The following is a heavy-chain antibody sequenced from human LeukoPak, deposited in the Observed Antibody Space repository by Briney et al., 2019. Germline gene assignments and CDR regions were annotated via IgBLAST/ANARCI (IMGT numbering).Heavy chain of an antibody. CDR1: GFTVSSNS. CDR3: ANPGSPSSGWYVMVY. D-gene: IGHD6-19*01. V-gene: IGHV3-53*01. CDR2: IKSDGRT. Sequence: GGSLRLSCAASGFTVSSNSMTWVRQAPGKGLEWVSLIKSDGRTYYADSVKGRFTISRDNSKNTLYLQMNSLRAEDTAVYYCANPGSPSSGWYVMVYWGQGTLVTVSS. J-gene: IGHJ4*02.